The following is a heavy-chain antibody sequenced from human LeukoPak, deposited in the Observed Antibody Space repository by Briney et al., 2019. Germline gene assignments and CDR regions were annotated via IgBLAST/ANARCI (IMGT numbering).Heavy chain of an antibody. Sequence: GGSLRLSCAASGFTVSSNYMSWVRQAPGKGLEWVSVIYSGGSTYYADSVKGRFTISRDNSKNTLYLQMNSLRAEDTAVCYCAVGPTRTYYYYGMDVWGQGTTVTVSS. V-gene: IGHV3-66*01. CDR3: AVGPTRTYYYYGMDV. CDR1: GFTVSSNY. CDR2: IYSGGST. J-gene: IGHJ6*02.